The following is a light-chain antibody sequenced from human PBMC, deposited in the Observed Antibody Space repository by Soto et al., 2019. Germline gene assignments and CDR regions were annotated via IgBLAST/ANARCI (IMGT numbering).Light chain of an antibody. Sequence: QSALTQPRSVSGSPGQSVAISCTGTSSDVGSSNFVSWYQQHPGKAPKLMIYDVTARPSGVPDRFSASKSDNTASLTISGLQAEDEADYYCCSYAGTFTPVVFGGGTKVTVL. CDR1: SSDVGSSNF. J-gene: IGLJ2*01. V-gene: IGLV2-11*01. CDR3: CSYAGTFTPVV. CDR2: DVT.